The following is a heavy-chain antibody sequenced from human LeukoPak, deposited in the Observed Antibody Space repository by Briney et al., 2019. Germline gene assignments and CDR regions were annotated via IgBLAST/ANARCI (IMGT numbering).Heavy chain of an antibody. CDR3: ARRYCSSTSCFLDY. V-gene: IGHV4-59*08. D-gene: IGHD2-2*01. CDR1: GGSISSYF. CDR2: IYYSGNT. J-gene: IGHJ4*02. Sequence: SSETLSLTCTVSGGSISSYFWSWIRQPPGKGLEWIGYIYYSGNTNYNPSLKSRVTISVDTSKNQFSLKLSSVTAADTAVYYCARRYCSSTSCFLDYWGQGTLVTVSS.